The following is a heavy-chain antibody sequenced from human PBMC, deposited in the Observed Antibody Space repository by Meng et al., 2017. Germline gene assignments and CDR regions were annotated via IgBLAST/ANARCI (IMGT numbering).Heavy chain of an antibody. V-gene: IGHV3-48*03. J-gene: IGHJ4*02. D-gene: IGHD3-22*01. CDR2: ISSSGGTI. Sequence: GESLKISCAASGFTFSSYEMNWVRQAPGKGLEWVSYISSSGGTIYYADSVKGRFTISRDNAKNSLYLQMNSLRAEDTAVYYCASLDYYDSSGYLIKGGLDYWGQGTLVTVSS. CDR1: GFTFSSYE. CDR3: ASLDYYDSSGYLIKGGLDY.